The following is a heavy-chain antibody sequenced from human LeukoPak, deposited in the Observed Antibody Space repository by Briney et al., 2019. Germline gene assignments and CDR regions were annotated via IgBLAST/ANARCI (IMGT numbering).Heavy chain of an antibody. V-gene: IGHV3-23*01. Sequence: PGVSLRLSCAASGFTFSSYAMSWVRQSPGEGLEWLAAISANGGSTYYADSVKGRFTISRDNSENTVYLQMNSLRVEDTAIYYCAKDWSGDVCYYYYYMDVWRKGTTLTVSS. CDR2: ISANGGST. D-gene: IGHD3-3*01. J-gene: IGHJ6*03. CDR1: GFTFSSYA. CDR3: AKDWSGDVCYYYYYMDV.